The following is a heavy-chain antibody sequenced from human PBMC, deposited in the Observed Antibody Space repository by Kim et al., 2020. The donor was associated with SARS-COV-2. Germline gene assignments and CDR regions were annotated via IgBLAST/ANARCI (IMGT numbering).Heavy chain of an antibody. Sequence: ASVKVSCKASGYTFTKNDINWVRQAHGQGLEWMGWMNPKSGNSVFAQKFQGRVTVTTNISVSTAYMELGSLRSDDTAIYFCSRGLGTSNWLSWRWFDPWGQGTLVTVSS. V-gene: IGHV1-8*01. J-gene: IGHJ5*02. CDR3: SRGLGTSNWLSWRWFDP. D-gene: IGHD4-4*01. CDR2: MNPKSGNS. CDR1: GYTFTKND.